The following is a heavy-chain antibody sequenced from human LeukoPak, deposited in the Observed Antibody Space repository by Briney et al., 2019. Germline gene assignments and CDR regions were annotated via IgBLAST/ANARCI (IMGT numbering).Heavy chain of an antibody. CDR1: GFPFSTYG. CDR3: ARDDEFDDYDRGRNTNSFDY. CDR2: MSSDGTII. D-gene: IGHD3-22*01. Sequence: PGGSLRLCCAASGFPFSTYGMHWARQAPGKGLEWVAVMSSDGTIIHYADSVKGRFTISRDNSKNTLYLQMNSLRAEDTAVYYCARDDEFDDYDRGRNTNSFDYWGQGTLVTVSS. J-gene: IGHJ4*02. V-gene: IGHV3-33*01.